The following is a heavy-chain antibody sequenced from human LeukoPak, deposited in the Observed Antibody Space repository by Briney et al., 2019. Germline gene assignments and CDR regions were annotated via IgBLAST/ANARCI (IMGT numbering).Heavy chain of an antibody. CDR2: IYTSGTI. D-gene: IGHD3-10*01. V-gene: IGHV4-4*07. J-gene: IGHJ6*03. CDR3: ARRGPTKITIVRGALKAYYFYYYMDV. Sequence: SETLSLTCTVSGGSISSYYWSWIRQPAGTALEWIGRIYTSGTITYNPSLKSRVTMSVDTAKNQFSLKLSSVTAADTAVYYCARRGPTKITIVRGALKAYYFYYYMDVWGKGTTVTISS. CDR1: GGSISSYY.